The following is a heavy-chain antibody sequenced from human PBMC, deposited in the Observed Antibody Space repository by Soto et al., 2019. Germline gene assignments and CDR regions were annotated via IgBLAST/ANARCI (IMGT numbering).Heavy chain of an antibody. CDR3: AVRIFGKTYLDF. Sequence: QVQLQESGPSLVKPSGTLSLTCAVSGDSITNVNWWSWVRQSPGKGLEWIGEVFRSGSTNYNPSLESRFTISLDKSKNQFSLEVTSVTAADTAIYYCAVRIFGKTYLDFWGQGTLVTVSS. CDR1: GDSITNVNW. D-gene: IGHD3-3*01. CDR2: VFRSGST. J-gene: IGHJ4*02. V-gene: IGHV4-4*02.